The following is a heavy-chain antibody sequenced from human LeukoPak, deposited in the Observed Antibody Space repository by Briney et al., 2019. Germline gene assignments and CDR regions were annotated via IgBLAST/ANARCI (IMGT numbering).Heavy chain of an antibody. D-gene: IGHD2-2*01. V-gene: IGHV4-34*01. CDR1: GGSFGGYY. CDR2: INHSGST. CDR3: ASGSRYCSSTSCYSFDY. Sequence: PSETLSLTCAVYGGSFGGYYWSWIRQPPGKGLEWIGEINHSGSTNYNPSLKSRVTISVDTSKNQFSLKLSSVTAADTAVYYCASGSRYCSSTSCYSFDYWGQGTLVTVSS. J-gene: IGHJ4*02.